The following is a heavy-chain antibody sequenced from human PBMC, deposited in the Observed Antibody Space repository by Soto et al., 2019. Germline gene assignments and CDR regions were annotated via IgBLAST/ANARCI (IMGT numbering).Heavy chain of an antibody. J-gene: IGHJ5*02. CDR3: ARNQAISSSWYGWFDP. Sequence: QVQLVQSGAEVKKPGSSVKVSCKASGGTFSSHAISWVRQAPGQGLEWMGGIIPIFGTANYAQKFQGRVTITADKSTSTAYMELSSLRSEDTAVYYCARNQAISSSWYGWFDPWGQGTLVTVSS. V-gene: IGHV1-69*06. CDR1: GGTFSSHA. CDR2: IIPIFGTA. D-gene: IGHD6-13*01.